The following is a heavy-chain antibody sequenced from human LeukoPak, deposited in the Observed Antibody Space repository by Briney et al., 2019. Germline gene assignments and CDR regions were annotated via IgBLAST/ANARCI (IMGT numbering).Heavy chain of an antibody. J-gene: IGHJ6*03. CDR3: ARVVGALMRYYYYYYMDV. D-gene: IGHD1-26*01. V-gene: IGHV1-69*04. CDR2: IIPILGIA. CDR1: GGTFSSYA. Sequence: SVRVSCKASGGTFSSYAISWVRQAPGQGLEWMGRIIPILGIANYAQKFQGRVTITADKSTSTAYMELSSLRSEDTAVYYCARVVGALMRYYYYYYMDVWGKGTTVTVSS.